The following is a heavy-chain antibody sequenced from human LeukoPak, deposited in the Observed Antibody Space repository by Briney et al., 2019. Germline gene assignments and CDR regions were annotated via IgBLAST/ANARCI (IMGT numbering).Heavy chain of an antibody. Sequence: PSETLSLTCTVSGGSISSYYWSWIRQPPGKGLEWIGEINHSGSTNYNPSLKSRVTISVDTSKNQFSLKLSSVTATDTAVYYCARVGQLGYCSSTSCLNWFDPWGQGTLVTVSS. CDR2: INHSGST. D-gene: IGHD2-2*01. J-gene: IGHJ5*02. V-gene: IGHV4-34*01. CDR1: GGSISSYY. CDR3: ARVGQLGYCSSTSCLNWFDP.